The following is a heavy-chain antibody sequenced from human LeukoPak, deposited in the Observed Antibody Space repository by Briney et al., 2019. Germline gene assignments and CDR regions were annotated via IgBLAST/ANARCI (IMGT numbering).Heavy chain of an antibody. D-gene: IGHD4-23*01. J-gene: IGHJ4*02. CDR2: INPSGGST. Sequence: ASVKVSCKASGYTFTSYYMHWVRQAPGQGLEWMGIINPSGGSTSYAQKFQGRVTMTRDTSTSTVYMELSSLRSEDTAVYYCARDWGDYGGNSSPLNYFDYWGQGTLVTVSS. CDR3: ARDWGDYGGNSSPLNYFDY. CDR1: GYTFTSYY. V-gene: IGHV1-46*01.